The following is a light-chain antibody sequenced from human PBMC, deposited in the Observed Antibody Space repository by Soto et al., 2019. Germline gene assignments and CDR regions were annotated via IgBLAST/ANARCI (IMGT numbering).Light chain of an antibody. CDR3: CSYEGSIFYV. J-gene: IGLJ1*01. V-gene: IGLV2-23*01. CDR2: EGS. Sequence: QSVLTQPASVSGSPGQSITISCTGTSSDVGSYNLVSWYQQHPGKAPKLMIYEGSKRPSGVSNRFSGSKSGNTASLTISGLQAEDEADYYCCSYEGSIFYVFGTGTKVTLL. CDR1: SSDVGSYNL.